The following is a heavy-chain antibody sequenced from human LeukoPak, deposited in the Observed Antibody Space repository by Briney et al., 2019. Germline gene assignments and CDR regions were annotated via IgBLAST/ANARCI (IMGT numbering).Heavy chain of an antibody. CDR1: GFTFSRYW. D-gene: IGHD5-18*01. CDR2: INSDGSST. V-gene: IGHV3-74*01. J-gene: IGHJ3*02. CDR3: ARVGYSYGHDAFDI. Sequence: GGSLRLSCAASGFTFSRYWMHWVRQAPGKGLVWVPRINSDGSSTSYADSVKGRFTISRDNAKNTLYLQMNSLRAEDTAVYYCARVGYSYGHDAFDIWGQGTMVTVSS.